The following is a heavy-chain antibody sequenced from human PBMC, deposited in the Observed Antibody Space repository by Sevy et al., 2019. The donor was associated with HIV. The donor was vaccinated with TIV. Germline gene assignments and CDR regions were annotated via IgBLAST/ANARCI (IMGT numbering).Heavy chain of an antibody. V-gene: IGHV1-2*02. CDR3: ARMGDYFDTSGYYPLKD. Sequence: ASVKVSCKASGYTFTGYYVHWLRQAPGQGLEWMGWINPKTSGRYFAKKFQDRVTMTTGTSITTAYMELGGLRFDDTAVYYCARMGDYFDTSGYYPLKDWGQGTLVTVSS. D-gene: IGHD3-22*01. J-gene: IGHJ4*02. CDR1: GYTFTGYY. CDR2: INPKTSGR.